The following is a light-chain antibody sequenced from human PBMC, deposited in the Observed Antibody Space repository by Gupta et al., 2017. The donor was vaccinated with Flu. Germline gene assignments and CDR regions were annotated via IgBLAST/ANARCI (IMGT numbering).Light chain of an antibody. Sequence: DIQMTQSPSTLSASVGDRVTITCLASQSISSWLAWYQQKPGKAPKLLIYKASSVESGVPSRFSASASGTEFTLTISSLQPDHFTTYYFQHENSSSRTFGQGTKVEIK. V-gene: IGKV1-5*03. CDR2: KAS. CDR1: QSISSW. CDR3: QHENSSSRT. J-gene: IGKJ1*01.